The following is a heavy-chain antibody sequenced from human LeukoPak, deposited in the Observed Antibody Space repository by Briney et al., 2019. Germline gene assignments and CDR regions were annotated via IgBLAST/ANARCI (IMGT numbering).Heavy chain of an antibody. J-gene: IGHJ6*02. CDR3: ARDTPRELPYYYGMDV. D-gene: IGHD1-26*01. CDR1: GFTFSDYY. V-gene: IGHV3-11*05. CDR2: ITSGSSYT. Sequence: GGSLRLSCAASGFTFSDYYMSWIRQAPGKGLEWVSYITSGSSYTNYADSVKGRFTISRDNAKNSLYLQMNSLRAEDTAVYYCARDTPRELPYYYGMDVWGQGTTVTVS.